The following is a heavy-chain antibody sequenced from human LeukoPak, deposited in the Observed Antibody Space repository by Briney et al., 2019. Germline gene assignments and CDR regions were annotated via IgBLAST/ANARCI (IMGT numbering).Heavy chain of an antibody. J-gene: IGHJ4*02. CDR3: ARDIRDGASYYFDY. D-gene: IGHD5-24*01. CDR2: ISSSSSYI. CDR1: GFTFSSYS. V-gene: IGHV3-21*01. Sequence: AGGSLRLSCAASGFTFSSYSMNWVRQAPGKGLEWVSSISSSSSYIYYADSVKGRFTISRDNAKNSLYLQMNSLRAEDTAVYSCARDIRDGASYYFDYWGQGTLVTVSS.